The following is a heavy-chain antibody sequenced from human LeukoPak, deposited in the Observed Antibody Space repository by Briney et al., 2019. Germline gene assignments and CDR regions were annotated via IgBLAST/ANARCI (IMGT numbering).Heavy chain of an antibody. Sequence: PSETLSLTCDVSGGFISSGGYSWSWIRQPPGKGLEWIGYIYHSGSTYSNPSLKSRVTISIDRSKNQLSLKLSSVTAADTAVYYCARSPGSGSLYSTLYGMDVWGQGTTVTVSS. CDR1: GGFISSGGYS. D-gene: IGHD3-10*01. J-gene: IGHJ6*02. CDR3: ARSPGSGSLYSTLYGMDV. V-gene: IGHV4-30-2*01. CDR2: IYHSGST.